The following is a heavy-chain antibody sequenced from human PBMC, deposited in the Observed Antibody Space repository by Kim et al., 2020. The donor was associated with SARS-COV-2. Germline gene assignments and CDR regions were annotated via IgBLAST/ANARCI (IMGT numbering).Heavy chain of an antibody. D-gene: IGHD4-17*01. J-gene: IGHJ2*01. CDR3: ARGGEPVFAMTTVTGGWYFDL. CDR2: INHSGST. Sequence: SETLSLTCAVYGGSFSGYYWSWIRQPPGKGLEWIGEINHSGSTNYNPSLKSRVTISVDTSKNQFSLKLSSVTAADTAVYYCARGGEPVFAMTTVTGGWYFDLWGRGTLVTVSS. V-gene: IGHV4-34*01. CDR1: GGSFSGYY.